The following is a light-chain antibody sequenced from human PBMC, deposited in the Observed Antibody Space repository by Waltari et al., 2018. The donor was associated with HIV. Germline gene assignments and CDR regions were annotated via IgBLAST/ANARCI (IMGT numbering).Light chain of an antibody. CDR2: SNK. CDR1: SSTTGSNT. J-gene: IGLJ2*01. Sequence: QSVLTQPPSASGTPGRRVTISCSGTSSTTGSNTVNWYHQPPGTPPKHLIYSNKQRPAAVPDRCSGAKSGASSAMAISGLQSEDEADYYCAAWDDSLNGRVVFGGGTKLTVL. V-gene: IGLV1-44*01. CDR3: AAWDDSLNGRVV.